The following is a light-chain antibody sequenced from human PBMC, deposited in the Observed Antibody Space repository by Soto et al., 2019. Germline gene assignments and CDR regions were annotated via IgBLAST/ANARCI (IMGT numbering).Light chain of an antibody. CDR2: DAS. J-gene: IGKJ4*01. V-gene: IGKV3-20*01. CDR1: QSVRSNS. Sequence: EIVLTQSPDTLSLSPGERATLSCRASQSVRSNSLAWYQQKPGQAPRFLIYDASSRATGIPDRFSGSGSGTDFTLTISRLDPEDFAVYYGQRWGSTPLSVGGGTKVDIK. CDR3: QRWGSTPLS.